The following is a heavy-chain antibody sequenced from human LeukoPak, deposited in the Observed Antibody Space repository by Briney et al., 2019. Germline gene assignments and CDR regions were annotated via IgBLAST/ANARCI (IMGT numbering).Heavy chain of an antibody. CDR2: ISGSGGRT. J-gene: IGHJ3*02. Sequence: GGSLRLSCAASGFTFNSYSMSWVRQAPGRGLEWVSAISGSGGRTYYVDSVKGRFTISRDNSKNTLYLQMNSLRAEDTAVYYCAKSYSGYDYDAFDIWGQGTMVTVSS. CDR1: GFTFNSYS. V-gene: IGHV3-23*01. D-gene: IGHD5-12*01. CDR3: AKSYSGYDYDAFDI.